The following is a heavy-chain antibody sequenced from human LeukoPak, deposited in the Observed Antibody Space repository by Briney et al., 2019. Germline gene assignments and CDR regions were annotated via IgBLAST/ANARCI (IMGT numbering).Heavy chain of an antibody. Sequence: PSETLSLTCTVSGGSLNFFYWSWIRQPPGKGLEWIGYISYTGTTYYNPSLKSRDTISLDTSKNHFSLNLGSATAADTAVYYCARDFARNSGDYGNDGFDIWGLGTMVTVSS. CDR1: GGSLNFFY. CDR2: ISYTGTT. CDR3: ARDFARNSGDYGNDGFDI. V-gene: IGHV4-59*01. D-gene: IGHD4-17*01. J-gene: IGHJ3*02.